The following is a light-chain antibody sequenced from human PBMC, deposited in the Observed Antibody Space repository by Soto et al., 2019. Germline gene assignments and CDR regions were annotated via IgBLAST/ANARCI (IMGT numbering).Light chain of an antibody. CDR2: WAS. CDR1: QSVLYSSNNKNY. CDR3: QQYYSTPQT. V-gene: IGKV4-1*01. J-gene: IGKJ1*01. Sequence: DIVMTQSPDALAVSLGERATINCKSSQSVLYSSNNKNYLAWYQQKPGQPPRLLIYWASTRESGLPDRFSGSGSGADFTLTICSLRAEDVAVYYCQQYYSTPQTFGQGTKVDIK.